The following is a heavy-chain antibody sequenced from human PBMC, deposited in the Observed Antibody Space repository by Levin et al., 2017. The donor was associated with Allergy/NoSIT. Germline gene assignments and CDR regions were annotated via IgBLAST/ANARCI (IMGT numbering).Heavy chain of an antibody. V-gene: IGHV3-33*01. CDR1: GFTFSSYG. CDR3: ARDPGTDYYDSSGYKPSTTRDDGMDV. Sequence: GESLKISCAASGFTFSSYGMHWVRQAPGKGLEWVAVIWYDGSNKYYADSVKGRFTISRDNSKNTLYLQMNSLRAEDTAVYYCARDPGTDYYDSSGYKPSTTRDDGMDVWGQGTTVTVSS. J-gene: IGHJ6*02. D-gene: IGHD3-22*01. CDR2: IWYDGSNK.